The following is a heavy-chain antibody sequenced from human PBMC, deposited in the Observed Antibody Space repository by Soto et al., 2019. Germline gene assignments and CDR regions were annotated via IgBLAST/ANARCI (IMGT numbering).Heavy chain of an antibody. CDR1: GITFSSYT. Sequence: EVQLLESGGGLVQSGESLRLSCAASGITFSSYTMTWVRQAPGKGLEWVSSISGSGGTTYYTDSVKGRFTISRDNSKNTLYLQMNSLRVEDTAIYYGAKDRNSSSSSSYGMEVWGQGNTVTVSS. CDR3: AKDRNSSSSSSYGMEV. V-gene: IGHV3-23*01. CDR2: ISGSGGTT. D-gene: IGHD6-6*01. J-gene: IGHJ6*02.